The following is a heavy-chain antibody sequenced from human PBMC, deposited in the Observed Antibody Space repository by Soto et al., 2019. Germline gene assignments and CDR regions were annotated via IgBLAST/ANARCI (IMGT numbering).Heavy chain of an antibody. V-gene: IGHV3-23*01. CDR2: LSNTGRRT. D-gene: IGHD1-26*01. CDR3: ATEMGAPQGPFDN. CDR1: VFPFGANA. Sequence: EVQVLESGGGLVQPGGSLRLSCVVSVFPFGANAMSWVRQAPGKGLEWVSGLSNTGRRTSYADSVKGRFSISRDNSENTVYLQMNSLRVEDTAVYYCATEMGAPQGPFDNWGQGTLVTVSS. J-gene: IGHJ4*02.